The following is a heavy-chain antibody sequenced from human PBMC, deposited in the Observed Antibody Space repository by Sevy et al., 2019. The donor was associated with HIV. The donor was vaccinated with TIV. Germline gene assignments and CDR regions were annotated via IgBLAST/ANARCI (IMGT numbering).Heavy chain of an antibody. V-gene: IGHV3-7*01. CDR1: GFTFSANW. J-gene: IGHJ4*02. Sequence: GGSLRLSCAASGFTFSANWMNWVRQAPGKGLEWVDNIKGDGSHKHYVHSVEGRFTISRDNAKNLLYLQMNSLRVEDTAVYYCAHETFGRFESWGQGTLVTVSS. D-gene: IGHD1-26*01. CDR2: IKGDGSHK. CDR3: AHETFGRFES.